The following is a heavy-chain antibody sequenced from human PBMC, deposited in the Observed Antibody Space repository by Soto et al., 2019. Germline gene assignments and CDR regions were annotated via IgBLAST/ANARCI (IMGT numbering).Heavy chain of an antibody. CDR1: GFTFSSYA. Sequence: GGSLRLSCAASGFTFSSYAMSWVRQAPGKGLEWVSAISGSGGSTYYADSVKGRFTISRDNSKNTLYLQMNSLRAEDTAVYYCAKDEVSLWCGELSRNWFDPWGQGTLVTVSS. D-gene: IGHD3-10*01. J-gene: IGHJ5*02. CDR3: AKDEVSLWCGELSRNWFDP. V-gene: IGHV3-23*01. CDR2: ISGSGGST.